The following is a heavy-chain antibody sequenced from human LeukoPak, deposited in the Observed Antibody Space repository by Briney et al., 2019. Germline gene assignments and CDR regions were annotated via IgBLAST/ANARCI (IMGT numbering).Heavy chain of an antibody. V-gene: IGHV3-23*01. D-gene: IGHD3-22*01. CDR1: GITHSNYG. CDR3: AKRGVVIRVILVGFHKEAYYFDS. Sequence: GGSLRLSCVVSGITHSNYGMSWVRQAPGKGLEWVAGISGSGGGTQYADSVKGRFTISRDNRKNTLYLQMNSLRAEDTAMYFCAKRGVVIRVILVGFHKEAYYFDSWGQGALVTVSS. CDR2: ISGSGGGT. J-gene: IGHJ4*02.